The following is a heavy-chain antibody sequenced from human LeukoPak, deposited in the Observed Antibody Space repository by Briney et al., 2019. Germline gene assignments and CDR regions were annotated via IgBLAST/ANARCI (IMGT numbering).Heavy chain of an antibody. J-gene: IGHJ3*02. Sequence: GESLKISCKGSGYSFTSYWIGWVRQMPGKGLEWMGIIYPGDSDTRYSPSFQGQVTISADKSISTAYLQWSSLKASDTAMYYCARRITMVRGVIICAFDIWGQGTMVTVSS. CDR3: ARRITMVRGVIICAFDI. V-gene: IGHV5-51*01. CDR2: IYPGDSDT. CDR1: GYSFTSYW. D-gene: IGHD3-10*01.